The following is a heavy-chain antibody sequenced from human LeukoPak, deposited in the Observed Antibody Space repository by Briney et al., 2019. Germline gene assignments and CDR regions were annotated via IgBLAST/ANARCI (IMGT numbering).Heavy chain of an antibody. D-gene: IGHD3-16*01. V-gene: IGHV1-69*05. CDR2: IIPIFGTA. CDR1: GGTFSSYA. Sequence: GASVKVSCKASGGTFSSYAISWVRQAPGQGLEWMGGIIPIFGTANYAQKFQGRVTITTDESTSTAYMELSSLRSEDTAVYYCARGGRESGALGGDFDYWGQGTLVTVSS. J-gene: IGHJ4*02. CDR3: ARGGRESGALGGDFDY.